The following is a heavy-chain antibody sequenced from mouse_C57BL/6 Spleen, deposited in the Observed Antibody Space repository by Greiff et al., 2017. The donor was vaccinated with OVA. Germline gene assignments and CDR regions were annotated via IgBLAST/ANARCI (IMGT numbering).Heavy chain of an antibody. Sequence: VQLQQSGAELVRPGASVKLSCKASGYTFTDYYINWVKQRPGQGLEWIARIYPGSGNTYYNEKFKGKATLTAEKSSSTAYMQLSSLTSEDSAVYFCARSNFNWGQGTLVTVSA. J-gene: IGHJ3*01. CDR1: GYTFTDYY. D-gene: IGHD2-5*01. CDR2: IYPGSGNT. CDR3: ARSNFN. V-gene: IGHV1-76*01.